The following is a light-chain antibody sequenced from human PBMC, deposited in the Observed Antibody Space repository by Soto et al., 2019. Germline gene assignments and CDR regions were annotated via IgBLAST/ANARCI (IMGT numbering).Light chain of an antibody. Sequence: QSALTQPASVSGSAGQSITISCYGTMRDVGAYNLVSWYQQHPGTAPKLIIYEGRNRPSGISSRFSGSRSGNTASLTISGLQPEDEGDYYFSAYTARSTLVFGGGTKVTVL. J-gene: IGLJ3*02. CDR1: MRDVGAYNL. V-gene: IGLV2-14*01. CDR3: SAYTARSTLV. CDR2: EGR.